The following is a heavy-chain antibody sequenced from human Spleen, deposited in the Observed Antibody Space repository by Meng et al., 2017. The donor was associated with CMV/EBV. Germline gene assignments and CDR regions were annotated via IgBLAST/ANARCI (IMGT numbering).Heavy chain of an antibody. Sequence: QGPPQESGPGLVQPSPTLSLTCTVSGGSISSGDYYWSWIRQPAGKGLEWIGRIYTSGSTNYNPSLKSRVTMSVDTSKNQFSLKLSSVTAADTAVYYCARDGGPDTAMDYFDYWGQGTLVTVSS. J-gene: IGHJ4*02. CDR2: IYTSGST. CDR1: GGSISSGDYY. D-gene: IGHD5-18*01. V-gene: IGHV4-61*02. CDR3: ARDGGPDTAMDYFDY.